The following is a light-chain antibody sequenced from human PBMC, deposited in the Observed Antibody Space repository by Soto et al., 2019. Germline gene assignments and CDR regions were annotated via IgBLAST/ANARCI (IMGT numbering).Light chain of an antibody. J-gene: IGLJ2*01. CDR2: AVS. CDR3: SSYAGSNTLL. CDR1: SSDVGGYNY. V-gene: IGLV2-11*01. Sequence: QSALTQPRSVSGSPGQSVTISCTGTSSDVGGYNYVSWYQQHPGKAPKLMIYAVSKRPSGVPDRFSGSTSGNTASLTISGLQAEDEANYYCSSYAGSNTLLFGGGTKLTVL.